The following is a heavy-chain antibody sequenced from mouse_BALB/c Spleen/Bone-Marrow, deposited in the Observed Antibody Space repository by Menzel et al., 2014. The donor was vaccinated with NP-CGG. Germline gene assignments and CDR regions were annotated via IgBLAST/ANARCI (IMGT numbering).Heavy chain of an antibody. D-gene: IGHD4-1*01. CDR3: ARERNWDSFAY. CDR2: INPSSGYT. J-gene: IGHJ3*01. V-gene: IGHV1-4*01. Sequence: QVQLKQSGAELARPGASVKMSCEASGYTFTSYAMHWVKQRPGQGLEWIGYINPSSGYTNYNQKFKDKATLTADKSSSTAYMQLSSLTSEDSAVYYCARERNWDSFAYWGQGTLVTVSA. CDR1: GYTFTSYA.